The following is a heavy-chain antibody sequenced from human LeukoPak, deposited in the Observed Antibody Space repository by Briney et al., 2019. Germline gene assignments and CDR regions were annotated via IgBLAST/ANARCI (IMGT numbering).Heavy chain of an antibody. J-gene: IGHJ4*02. D-gene: IGHD3-22*01. CDR2: INPSGGST. CDR3: ARDDSSGYYGY. CDR1: GYTFTSYY. V-gene: IGHV1-46*01. Sequence: ASVKVSCKASGYTFTSYYMHWVRQAPGQGLEWMGIINPSGGSTSYAQKFQGRVTMTRDMSTSTVYMELSSLRSEDTAVYYCARDDSSGYYGYWGQGTLVTVSS.